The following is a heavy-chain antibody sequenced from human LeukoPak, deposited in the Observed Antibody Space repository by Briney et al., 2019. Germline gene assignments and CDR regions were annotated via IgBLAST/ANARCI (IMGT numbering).Heavy chain of an antibody. J-gene: IGHJ5*02. Sequence: ASVKVSCKAYGYTINGYGISWVRQAPGQGLEWMGWISGLNGNTNYTQKLQGRVTLTTDTSTNTAYMELRSLRSDDTAVYYCARGGYSSGWSYSAGWFDPWGQGTLVTVSS. CDR2: ISGLNGNT. D-gene: IGHD6-19*01. CDR1: GYTINGYG. V-gene: IGHV1-18*01. CDR3: ARGGYSSGWSYSAGWFDP.